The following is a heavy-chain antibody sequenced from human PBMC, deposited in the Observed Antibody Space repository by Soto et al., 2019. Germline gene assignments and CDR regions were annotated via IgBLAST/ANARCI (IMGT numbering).Heavy chain of an antibody. J-gene: IGHJ4*02. CDR3: VKNQDSAWYFEY. Sequence: VQLLESGGGLVQPGGSLRLSCAASRFTFSNYAMSWVRQAPGKGLEWVSSISHTGNTIYYADSVKGRFTISRDNSKNTLYLEMNSQRAEDTAVYYCVKNQDSAWYFEYWGQGTLVTVSS. CDR1: RFTFSNYA. D-gene: IGHD6-19*01. CDR2: ISHTGNTI. V-gene: IGHV3-23*01.